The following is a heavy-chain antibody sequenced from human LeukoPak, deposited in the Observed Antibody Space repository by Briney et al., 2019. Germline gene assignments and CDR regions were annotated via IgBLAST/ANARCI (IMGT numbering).Heavy chain of an antibody. CDR2: LYTGGST. D-gene: IGHD6-19*01. CDR1: GFTFSSYA. J-gene: IGHJ4*02. CDR3: ARVHTGYSSGWSFDY. Sequence: PGGSLRLSCAASGFTFSSYAMHWVRQAPGKGLEWVSVLYTGGSTYYADSVKGRFTISRDNSKNTLYVQMNSLRAEDTAVYYCARVHTGYSSGWSFDYWGQGTLVTVSS. V-gene: IGHV3-53*01.